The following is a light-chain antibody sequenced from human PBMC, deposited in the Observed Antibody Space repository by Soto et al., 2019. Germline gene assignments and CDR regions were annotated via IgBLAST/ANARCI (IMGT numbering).Light chain of an antibody. V-gene: IGLV2-8*01. CDR2: DVN. CDR1: SSDVGAYIF. Sequence: QSVLTQPPSASGSPGQSVTISCTGTSSDVGAYIFVSWYQQHPGKAPKLMVYDVNRRPPGVPDRFSASKSGNTASLTISGLLAEDEADYYCSSYTSISTYVFGTGTKVTVL. CDR3: SSYTSISTYV. J-gene: IGLJ1*01.